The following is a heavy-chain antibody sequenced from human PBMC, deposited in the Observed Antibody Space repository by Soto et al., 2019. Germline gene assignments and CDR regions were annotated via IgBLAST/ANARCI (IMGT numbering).Heavy chain of an antibody. CDR3: ARGRANGNWFDP. D-gene: IGHD5-12*01. J-gene: IGHJ5*02. CDR2: INHSGST. Sequence: SETLSLTCAVYGGSFSGYYWSWIRQPPGKGLEWIGEINHSGSTNHNPALKSRVTISVDTSKNQFSLKRSSGTAADTALYYCARGRANGNWFDPWGQGTLVTVSS. CDR1: GGSFSGYY. V-gene: IGHV4-34*01.